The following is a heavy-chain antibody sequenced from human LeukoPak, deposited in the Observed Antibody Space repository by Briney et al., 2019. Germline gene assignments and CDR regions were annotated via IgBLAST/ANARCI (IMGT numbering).Heavy chain of an antibody. D-gene: IGHD3-10*01. CDR2: FDPEDVET. CDR3: ATDHYGSGSYYYYYGMDV. V-gene: IGHV1-24*01. CDR1: GYTLTELS. J-gene: IGHJ6*02. Sequence: ASVKVSCKVSGYTLTELSMHWVRQAPGKRLEWIGGFDPEDVETIYAQKFQGRVTMTEDTSTDTAYMELSSLRSEDTAVYYCATDHYGSGSYYYYYGMDVWGQGTTVTVSS.